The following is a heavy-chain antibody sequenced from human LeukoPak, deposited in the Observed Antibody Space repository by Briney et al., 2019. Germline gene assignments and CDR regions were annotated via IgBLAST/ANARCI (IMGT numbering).Heavy chain of an antibody. CDR3: ARADSVPAGDYHYWYMDV. CDR2: INPNTGGT. V-gene: IGHV1-2*02. D-gene: IGHD2-2*01. J-gene: IGHJ6*03. Sequence: ASVKVSCKASGYTFTGYYMHWVRQDPRQGLQWMGWINPNTGGTDYAQKFQGRVTMTRDTSISTVYMELSGLRSDDTAVYYCARADSVPAGDYHYWYMDVWGKGTTVTVSS. CDR1: GYTFTGYY.